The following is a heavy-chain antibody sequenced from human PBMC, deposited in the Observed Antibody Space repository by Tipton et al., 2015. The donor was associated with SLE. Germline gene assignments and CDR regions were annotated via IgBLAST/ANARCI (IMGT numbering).Heavy chain of an antibody. CDR2: ISGGGGST. CDR1: GFTFSSYA. CDR3: AKFEKTTDFYLDS. J-gene: IGHJ4*02. V-gene: IGHV3-23*01. Sequence: LSLTCATSGFTFSSYALSWVRRAPGKGLEWVSAISGGGGSTYYADFVKGRFSISIDKSKKTLFLQMNSLRVDDTATYYCAKFEKTTDFYLDSSGQGTLVSVSS. D-gene: IGHD1/OR15-1a*01.